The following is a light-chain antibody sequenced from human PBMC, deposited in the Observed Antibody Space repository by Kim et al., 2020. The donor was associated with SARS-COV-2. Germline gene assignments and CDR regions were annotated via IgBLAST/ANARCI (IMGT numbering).Light chain of an antibody. Sequence: GQTVTIACSGSSADIGSHYVYGYQQLPGTAPKLLIYRNDQRPSGVPDRFSGSKSGTSASLAISGLRSADEADYYCVANDDRLNGIVFGGGTQLTVL. CDR1: SADIGSHY. V-gene: IGLV1-47*01. CDR3: VANDDRLNGIV. CDR2: RND. J-gene: IGLJ2*01.